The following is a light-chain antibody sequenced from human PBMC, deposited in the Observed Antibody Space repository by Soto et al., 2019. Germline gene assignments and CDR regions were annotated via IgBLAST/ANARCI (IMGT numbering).Light chain of an antibody. J-gene: IGKJ2*01. CDR2: KAS. Sequence: DIQMTQSPSTLSASVGDRVTITCRASQSISSWLAWYQQKPGKAPNLLIYKASSLESGVPSRFSGSGSGTEFTLPISSLQPDDFATYYCQQYNSYPYPFGQGTKLEIK. CDR3: QQYNSYPYP. V-gene: IGKV1-5*03. CDR1: QSISSW.